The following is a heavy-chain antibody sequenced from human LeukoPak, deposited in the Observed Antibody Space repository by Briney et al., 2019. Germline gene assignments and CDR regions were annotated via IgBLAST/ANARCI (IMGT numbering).Heavy chain of an antibody. V-gene: IGHV4-59*08. J-gene: IGHJ6*02. CDR3: ARHPPGVVPAALYGMDV. Sequence: PSETLSLTCTVSGGSMSSYYWSWIRQPPGKGLEYIGYIYYTGSTNYNPSLKSRVTISVDTSKNQFSLKLSSVTAADTAVYYCARHPPGVVPAALYGMDVCGQGTKVTVSS. CDR2: IYYTGST. CDR1: GGSMSSYY. D-gene: IGHD2-2*01.